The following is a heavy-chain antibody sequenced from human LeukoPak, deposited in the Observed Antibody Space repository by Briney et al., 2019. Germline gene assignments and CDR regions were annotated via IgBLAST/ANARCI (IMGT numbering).Heavy chain of an antibody. CDR3: VAYNWNYPDY. CDR1: GFSFRSYF. V-gene: IGHV3-74*01. J-gene: IGHJ4*02. Sequence: GGSLRLSCAASGFSFRSYFMYWVRQAPGKGLVWVSRIKTDGSETDYADSVKGRFTISRDNAKNTLCMQMNSLREEDTAVYYCVAYNWNYPDYWGQGTLVTVAS. D-gene: IGHD1-7*01. CDR2: IKTDGSET.